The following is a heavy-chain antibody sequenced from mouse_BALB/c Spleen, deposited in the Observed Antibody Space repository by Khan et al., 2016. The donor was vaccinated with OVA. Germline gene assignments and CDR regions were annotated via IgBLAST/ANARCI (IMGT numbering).Heavy chain of an antibody. Sequence: QVQLKESGPGLVAPSQSLSITCTVSGFSLTNYGVHWVRQPPGKGLEWLGVMWAGGRTNYNSALMSRLSITKDNSKSQVFLKVNSLQTDDTAIYYGARPNYGSAWFAYWGQGTLVTVSA. V-gene: IGHV2-9*02. CDR3: ARPNYGSAWFAY. J-gene: IGHJ3*01. CDR1: GFSLTNYG. D-gene: IGHD1-1*01. CDR2: MWAGGRT.